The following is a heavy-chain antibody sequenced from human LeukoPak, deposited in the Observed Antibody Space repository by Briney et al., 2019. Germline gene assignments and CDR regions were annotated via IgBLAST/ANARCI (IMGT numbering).Heavy chain of an antibody. CDR1: GGSFSGYY. J-gene: IGHJ6*03. D-gene: IGHD3-10*01. Sequence: PSETLSLTCAVYGGSFSGYYWSWIRQPPGKGLEWIGEINHSGSTNYNPSLKSRVTISVDTSKNQFSLKLSSVTAADTAVYYCARGRVMVRGVRYYMDVWGKGTTVTVSS. CDR3: ARGRVMVRGVRYYMDV. CDR2: INHSGST. V-gene: IGHV4-34*01.